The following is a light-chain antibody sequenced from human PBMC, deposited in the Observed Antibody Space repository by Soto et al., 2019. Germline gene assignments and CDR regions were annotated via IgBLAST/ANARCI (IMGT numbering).Light chain of an antibody. CDR2: GAS. Sequence: DIQMTQSPSSLSASVGDRVTITCRASLNIGDSLSWFQQKAGKPPTQLIYGASALQSGVPVRFSGSGSGTDFTLTIRNMQREDFATYYWLRTCNLPRTFGQGTKVDIK. J-gene: IGKJ1*01. CDR3: LRTCNLPRT. CDR1: LNIGDS. V-gene: IGKV1-39*01.